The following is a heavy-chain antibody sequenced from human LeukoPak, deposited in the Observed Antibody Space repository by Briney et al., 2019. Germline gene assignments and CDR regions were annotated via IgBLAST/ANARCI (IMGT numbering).Heavy chain of an antibody. CDR3: ARVYYYDSSGYWDYYYYMDV. CDR2: IYYSGST. D-gene: IGHD3-22*01. V-gene: IGHV4-61*01. J-gene: IGHJ6*03. Sequence: PSETLSLTCAVSGYSISSGYYWSWIRQPPGKGLEWIGYIYYSGSTNYNPSLKSRVTISVDTSKNQFSLKLSSVTAADTAVYYCARVYYYDSSGYWDYYYYMDVWGKGTTVTVSS. CDR1: GYSISSGYY.